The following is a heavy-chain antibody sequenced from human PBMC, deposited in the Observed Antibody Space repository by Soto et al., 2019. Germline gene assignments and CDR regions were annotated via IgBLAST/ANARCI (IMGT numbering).Heavy chain of an antibody. V-gene: IGHV3-23*01. CDR1: GFTFSSYA. Sequence: EVQQLESGGGLVQPGGSLRGSCAASGFTFSSYAMNWVRQAPGKGLEWVSVISGSGGSTYYADSVKGRFTISRDNSKNTLYLQMNSLRAEDTAVYYCAKRTTGWYFDLWGRGTLVTVSS. J-gene: IGHJ2*01. CDR2: ISGSGGST. CDR3: AKRTTGWYFDL.